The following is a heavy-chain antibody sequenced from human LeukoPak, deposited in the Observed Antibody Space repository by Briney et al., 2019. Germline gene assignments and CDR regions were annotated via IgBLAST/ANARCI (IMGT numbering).Heavy chain of an antibody. J-gene: IGHJ4*02. V-gene: IGHV3-23*01. CDR1: GFTFSSYA. CDR2: ISGSGGGT. CDR3: AKDGAYYLGEVYFDY. D-gene: IGHD3-22*01. Sequence: PGGSLRLSCAASGFTFSSYAMSWVRQAPGKGLEWVSAISGSGGGTYYADSVKGRFTISRDNAKNTLHLQMDSLRAEDTAVYYCAKDGAYYLGEVYFDYWGQGTLVTVSS.